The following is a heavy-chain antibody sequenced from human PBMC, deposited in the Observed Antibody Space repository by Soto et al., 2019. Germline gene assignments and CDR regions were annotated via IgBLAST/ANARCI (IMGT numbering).Heavy chain of an antibody. J-gene: IGHJ4*02. CDR3: ASMGYHYGSGSYPLDY. CDR1: GGSISSYY. V-gene: IGHV4-34*01. Sequence: SETLSLTCTVSGGSISSYYWSWIRQPPGKGLEWIGEINHSGSTNYNPSLKSRVTISVDTSKNQFSLKLSSVTAADTAVYYCASMGYHYGSGSYPLDYWGQGTLVTVSS. D-gene: IGHD3-10*01. CDR2: INHSGST.